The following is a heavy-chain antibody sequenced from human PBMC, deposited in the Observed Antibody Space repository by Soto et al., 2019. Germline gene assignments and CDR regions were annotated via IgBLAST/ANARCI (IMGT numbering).Heavy chain of an antibody. V-gene: IGHV3-7*01. D-gene: IGHD5-12*01. CDR2: IKQDGSEK. J-gene: IGHJ4*02. Sequence: GGSLRLSCAASGFTFSSYWMSWVRQAPGKGLEWVANIKQDGSEKYYVDSVKGRFTISRDNAKNSLYLQMNSLRAEDTAVYYCARHRYSGYQGPFAYWGQGTLVTVSS. CDR1: GFTFSSYW. CDR3: ARHRYSGYQGPFAY.